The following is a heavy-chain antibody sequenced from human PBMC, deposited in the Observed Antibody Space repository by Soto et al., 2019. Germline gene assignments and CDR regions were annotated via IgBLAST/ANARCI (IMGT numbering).Heavy chain of an antibody. CDR3: AKDAGNEESLFDY. CDR1: GFTFNDFG. J-gene: IGHJ4*02. CDR2: LNHDGRNT. Sequence: GGSLRLSCEASGFTFNDFGMSWVRQTPGKGLEWVSTLNHDGRNTHYAASVEGRFTISRDNSKNTLYLQMGSLRAEDTAIYYCAKDAGNEESLFDYWGRGTLVTVSS. V-gene: IGHV3-23*01.